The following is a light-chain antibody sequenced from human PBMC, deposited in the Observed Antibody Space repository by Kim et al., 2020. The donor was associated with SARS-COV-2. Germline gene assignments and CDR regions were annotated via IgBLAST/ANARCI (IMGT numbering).Light chain of an antibody. J-gene: IGKJ2*01. V-gene: IGKV1-9*01. CDR2: AAS. CDR1: QGISSH. Sequence: DIQLTQSPSFLSASAGDRVTLTCRASQGISSHLAWYQQKPGKAPKLLIYAASTLQGGVSSRFTGSGSGTEFSLTISSLQPEDFATYYRQQLNSYPYTFGQGTKLEIK. CDR3: QQLNSYPYT.